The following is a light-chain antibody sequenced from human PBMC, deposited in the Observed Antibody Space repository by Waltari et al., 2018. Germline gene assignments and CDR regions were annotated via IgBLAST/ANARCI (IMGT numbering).Light chain of an antibody. V-gene: IGLV7-46*01. CDR2: DTS. CDR3: LRAYSGARV. Sequence: QDVVTLEPSLTVSPGGTVTLTCGSSTGAVTRGHYPYWFQQKPGQAPRTLNYDTSNKHSWTPALCAGSLLGGKAALTLAGAQPEDEAEYYCLRAYSGARVFGGGTKLTVL. J-gene: IGLJ3*02. CDR1: TGAVTRGHY.